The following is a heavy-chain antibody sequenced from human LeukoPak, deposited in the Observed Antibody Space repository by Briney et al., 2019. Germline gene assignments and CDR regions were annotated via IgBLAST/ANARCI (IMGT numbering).Heavy chain of an antibody. CDR3: AKSGYSSSWLHYFDY. CDR1: GYTFTGYY. J-gene: IGHJ4*02. V-gene: IGHV1-2*04. Sequence: ASVKVSCKASGYTFTGYYMHWVRQAPGQGLEWMGWINPNSGGTNYAQKFQGWVTMTRGTSISTAYMELSRLRSGDTAVYYCAKSGYSSSWLHYFDYWGQGTLVTVSS. CDR2: INPNSGGT. D-gene: IGHD6-13*01.